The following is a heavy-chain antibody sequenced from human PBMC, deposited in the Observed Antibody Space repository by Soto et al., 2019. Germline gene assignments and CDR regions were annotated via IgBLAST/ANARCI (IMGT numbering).Heavy chain of an antibody. CDR3: ARASGSNIHFDY. J-gene: IGHJ4*02. V-gene: IGHV3-74*01. Sequence: EVQLVESGGGLVQPGGSLRLSCAASGLTFSSYWMHWVRQAPGKGLVWVSRINTDGSSITYADSVKGRFTISRDNTKNTLYLQMNSLRVEDTAVYYCARASGSNIHFDYWGQETLVTVSS. CDR1: GLTFSSYW. D-gene: IGHD1-26*01. CDR2: INTDGSSI.